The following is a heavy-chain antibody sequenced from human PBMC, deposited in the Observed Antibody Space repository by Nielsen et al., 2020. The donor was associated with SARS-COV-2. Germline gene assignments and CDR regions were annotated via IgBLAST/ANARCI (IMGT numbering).Heavy chain of an antibody. J-gene: IGHJ6*02. Sequence: WIRQPPGKGLEWVSYISSSSSTIYYADSVKGRFTISRDNAKNSLYLQMNSLRDEDTAVYYCARGSIAAAVYYYYYGMDVWGQGTTVTVS. CDR2: ISSSSSTI. V-gene: IGHV3-48*02. D-gene: IGHD6-13*01. CDR3: ARGSIAAAVYYYYYGMDV.